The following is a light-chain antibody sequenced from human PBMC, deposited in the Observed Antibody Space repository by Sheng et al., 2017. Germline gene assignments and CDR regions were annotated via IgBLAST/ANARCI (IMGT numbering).Light chain of an antibody. Sequence: QSVLTQPPSASGTPGQRVTISCSGSSSNIGSNYVNWYQHFPGTAPKIVIYRNDQRPSGVPDRFSGSRSGTSASLAISGLRSDDEADYYCAAWDDRMRGYAFGTGTKVSVL. CDR1: SSNIGSNY. V-gene: IGLV1-47*01. CDR2: RND. J-gene: IGLJ1*01. CDR3: AAWDDRMRGYA.